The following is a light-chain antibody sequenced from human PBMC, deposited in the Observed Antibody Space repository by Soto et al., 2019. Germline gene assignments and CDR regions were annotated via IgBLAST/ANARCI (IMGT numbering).Light chain of an antibody. CDR1: SSNIGAGYD. CDR2: GNS. V-gene: IGLV1-40*01. Sequence: QSVLTQPPSVSGAPGQRVTISCTGSSSNIGAGYDVHWYQQLPGTAPKLLIYGNSNRPSGVPDRFSGSKSGTSASLAITGRRAEEEADYYYQSYDSSLSGSVFGGGTQLTVL. J-gene: IGLJ7*01. CDR3: QSYDSSLSGSV.